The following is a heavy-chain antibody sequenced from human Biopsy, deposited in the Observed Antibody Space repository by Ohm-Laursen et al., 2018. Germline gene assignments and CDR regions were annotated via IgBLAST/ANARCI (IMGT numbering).Heavy chain of an antibody. V-gene: IGHV1-2*02. CDR2: VNPNSGAA. CDR3: ARDRMTDVFGGPTRTDVFDS. D-gene: IGHD3-10*01. CDR1: GYTFTDYY. Sequence: ASVKVSCKASGYTFTDYYIHWVRQSPGQGLEWMGWVNPNSGAANSAEKFRGRVTLTRGTSISAVYIELRRLKSDDAAVYFCARDRMTDVFGGPTRTDVFDSWGQGTPVAVSS. J-gene: IGHJ4*02.